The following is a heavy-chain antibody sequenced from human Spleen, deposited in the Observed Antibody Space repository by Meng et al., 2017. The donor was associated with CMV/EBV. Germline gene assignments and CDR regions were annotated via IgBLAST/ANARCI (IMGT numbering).Heavy chain of an antibody. CDR3: AIAQNLGNNPAYKY. CDR1: GFNFANYW. D-gene: IGHD1/OR15-1a*01. V-gene: IGHV5-51*01. Sequence: GESLKISCEASGFNFANYWIAWVRQMPGKGLEWMGIICPVDSDTRYNPSFQGQVTISADKSISTASLQWSSLKASDTAIYYCAIAQNLGNNPAYKYWGQGTLVTVSS. CDR2: ICPVDSDT. J-gene: IGHJ4*02.